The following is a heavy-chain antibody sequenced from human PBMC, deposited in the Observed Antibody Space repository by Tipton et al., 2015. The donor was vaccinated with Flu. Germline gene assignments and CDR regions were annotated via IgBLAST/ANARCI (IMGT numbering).Heavy chain of an antibody. CDR1: GFTFDDYA. D-gene: IGHD5-24*01. CDR2: ISWDSGSI. Sequence: RSLRLSCAASGFTFDDYAMHWVRQAPGKGLEWVSGISWDSGSIGYADSVKGRFTISRDNAKNSLYLQMNSLRAEDTALYYCANDASMGGWLQLGLGYWGQGTLVTVSS. J-gene: IGHJ4*02. CDR3: ANDASMGGWLQLGLGY. V-gene: IGHV3-9*01.